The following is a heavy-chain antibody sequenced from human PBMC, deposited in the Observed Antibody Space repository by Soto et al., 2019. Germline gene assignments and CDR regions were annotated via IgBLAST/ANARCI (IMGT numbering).Heavy chain of an antibody. CDR3: ARTPGPEVAASLEYYYFSGMDV. Sequence: PGESLKISCEASGYSFTSYWIGWVRQMPGKGLEWMGIIHPGDSDTKNSPSFQGQVTILVDKSITTAYLQWSSLKASDTAMYYCARTPGPEVAASLEYYYFSGMDVWGQGTTVTVSS. J-gene: IGHJ6*02. D-gene: IGHD2-15*01. CDR1: GYSFTSYW. V-gene: IGHV5-51*01. CDR2: IHPGDSDT.